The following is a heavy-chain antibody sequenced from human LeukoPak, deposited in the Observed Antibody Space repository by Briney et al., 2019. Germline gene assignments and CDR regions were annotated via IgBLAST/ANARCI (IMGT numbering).Heavy chain of an antibody. V-gene: IGHV3-23*01. CDR1: DFSFITYA. CDR2: ISGGGDAT. J-gene: IGHJ3*02. CDR3: ARSGGGFDAFDI. D-gene: IGHD3-16*01. Sequence: GGSLRLSCAASDFSFITYAMSWVRQAPGKGLEWVSTISGGGDATYYADSVKGRFTISRDNSKNTLYLQMNSLRAEDTAVYYCARSGGGFDAFDIWGQGTMVTVSS.